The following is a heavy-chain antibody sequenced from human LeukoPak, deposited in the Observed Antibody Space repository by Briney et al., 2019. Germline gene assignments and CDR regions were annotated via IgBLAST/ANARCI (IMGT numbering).Heavy chain of an antibody. D-gene: IGHD4-11*01. CDR1: GFSLSTSGVG. Sequence: ESGPTLVKPTQTLTLTCTFSGFSLSTSGVGVGWVRQPPGKALECLPRIYWDDDKLYSPSLKSRLTITKDTSKHQVDITMTNMDPVDTATYYCAHRRTYSNYGIYFDYWGQGTLVTVS. J-gene: IGHJ4*02. CDR2: IYWDDDK. V-gene: IGHV2-5*02. CDR3: AHRRTYSNYGIYFDY.